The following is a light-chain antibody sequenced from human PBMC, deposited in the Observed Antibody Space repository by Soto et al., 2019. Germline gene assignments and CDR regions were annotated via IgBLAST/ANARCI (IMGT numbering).Light chain of an antibody. CDR2: GGA. CDR3: CSYAGNRIYV. CDR1: NSDIGGHTL. J-gene: IGLJ1*01. Sequence: QSALTQPASVSGSPGQSITISCIGTNSDIGGHTLVSWYQQHPGKVPRIIISGGADRPSGVSNRFSGSKSGNTASLTISGLQADDEADYYCCSYAGNRIYVFGTGTNVTVL. V-gene: IGLV2-23*01.